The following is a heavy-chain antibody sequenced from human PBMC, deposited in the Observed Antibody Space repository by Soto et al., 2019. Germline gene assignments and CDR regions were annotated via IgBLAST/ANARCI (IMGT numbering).Heavy chain of an antibody. CDR1: GFTLSNSW. V-gene: IGHV3-74*01. J-gene: IGHJ4*02. CDR3: GRYNVTSGTGDY. Sequence: EVQLEESGGGLVQPGGSLRLSCVASGFTLSNSWMHWVRQTPGKGLVWVARINTDASDINYADSVRGRFTISRDNAKNTLYLQMKSLRAEGTAVYSCGRYNVTSGTGDYWGQGTLVTVFS. CDR2: INTDASDI. D-gene: IGHD1-26*01.